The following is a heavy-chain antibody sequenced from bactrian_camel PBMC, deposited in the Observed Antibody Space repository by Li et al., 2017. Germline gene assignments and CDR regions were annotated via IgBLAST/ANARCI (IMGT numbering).Heavy chain of an antibody. Sequence: VQLVESGGGLVQPGGSLRLSCAAAGATYKFNCMGVVRQAPGKEREGVAAKYFGGGSAVYADSVRGRFTSSKDVAKNTLYLQMNSLKSDDTAMYFCAADSSSWYHYYRWGRGTQVTVS. D-gene: IGHD6*01. CDR1: GATYKFNC. CDR3: AADSSSWYHYYR. CDR2: KYFGGGSA. J-gene: IGHJ4*01. V-gene: IGHV3S1*01.